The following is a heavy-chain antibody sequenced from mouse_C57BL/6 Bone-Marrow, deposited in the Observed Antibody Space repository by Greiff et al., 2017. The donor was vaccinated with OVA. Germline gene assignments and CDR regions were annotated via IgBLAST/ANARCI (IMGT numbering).Heavy chain of an antibody. CDR1: GYTFTDYN. CDR2: INPNNGGT. Sequence: EVQLQQSGPELVKPGASVKMSCKASGYTFTDYNMHWVKQSHGKSLAWIGYINPNNGGTSYNQKFKGKATLTVNKSSSTAYMELRSLTSEDSAVYYCARLTTVVAENAMDYWGQGTSVTVSS. V-gene: IGHV1-22*01. D-gene: IGHD1-1*01. J-gene: IGHJ4*01. CDR3: ARLTTVVAENAMDY.